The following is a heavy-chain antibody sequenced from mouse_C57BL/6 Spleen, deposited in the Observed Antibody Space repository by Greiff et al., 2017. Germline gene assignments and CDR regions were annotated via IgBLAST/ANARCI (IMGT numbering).Heavy chain of an antibody. Sequence: QVQLQQPGAELVRPGTSVKLSCKASGYTFTSYWMHWVKQRPGQGLEWIGVIDPSDSYTNYNQKFKGKATLTVDTSSSTAYMQLSSLTSEDSAVYYCARLGGGTGSMDYWGQGTTVTVSS. D-gene: IGHD4-1*01. CDR2: IDPSDSYT. CDR3: ARLGGGTGSMDY. CDR1: GYTFTSYW. V-gene: IGHV1-59*01. J-gene: IGHJ4*01.